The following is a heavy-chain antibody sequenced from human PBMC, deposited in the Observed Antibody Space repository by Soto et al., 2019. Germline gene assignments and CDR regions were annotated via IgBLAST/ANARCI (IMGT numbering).Heavy chain of an antibody. J-gene: IGHJ4*02. D-gene: IGHD3-22*01. CDR3: AKDVHYDSSGGLDS. V-gene: IGHV3-23*01. CDR2: ISGGGGGT. Sequence: EVRLLESGGGLEQPGGHLRLSCVISGFTFDNYAMSWVRQAPGKGLEWVSAISGGGGGTYYADSVRGRFIISRDNSKNTVYLQVNGLRTEDTAVYYCAKDVHYDSSGGLDSWGQGTLVTVSS. CDR1: GFTFDNYA.